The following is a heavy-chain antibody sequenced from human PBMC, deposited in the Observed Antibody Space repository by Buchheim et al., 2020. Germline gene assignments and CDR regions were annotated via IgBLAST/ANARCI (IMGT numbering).Heavy chain of an antibody. CDR2: ISYDGSNK. V-gene: IGHV3-30-3*01. Sequence: QVQLVESGGGVVQPGRSLRLSCAASVFTFSSYAMHWVRQAPGKGLEWVAVISYDGSNKYYEDSVKGRFPISRDNSKNPVYLQMNSLRAEETAVYYCARGKGIAARPPGYWGQGTL. D-gene: IGHD6-6*01. CDR1: VFTFSSYA. CDR3: ARGKGIAARPPGY. J-gene: IGHJ4*02.